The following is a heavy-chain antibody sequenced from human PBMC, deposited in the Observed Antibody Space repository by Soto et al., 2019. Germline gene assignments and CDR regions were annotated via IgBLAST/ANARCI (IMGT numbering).Heavy chain of an antibody. CDR3: VDV. Sequence: QVQLQQSGPRLVKPSETLSLTCTVSSGPDRSHNWGWIRQPPGRGLEWIGYVYYTGDTAYNPSLRGRVTTSAATSTNAISLSLNWVRQGIDYLHGLVDVWGQGTTVSFSS. V-gene: IGHV4-59*02. CDR2: VYYTGDT. D-gene: IGHD4-17*01. CDR1: SGPDRSHN. J-gene: IGHJ6*02.